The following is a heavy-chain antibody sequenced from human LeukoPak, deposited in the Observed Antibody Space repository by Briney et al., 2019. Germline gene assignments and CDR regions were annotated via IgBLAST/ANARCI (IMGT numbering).Heavy chain of an antibody. CDR1: GGSFSGYY. CDR3: ARAGGSYRFDY. D-gene: IGHD1-26*01. J-gene: IGHJ4*02. Sequence: PSETLSLTCAVYGGSFSGYYWSWIRQPPGKGLEWIGYIYYSGSTNYNPSLKSRVTISVDTSKNQFSLKLSSVTAADTAVYYCARAGGSYRFDYWGQGTLVTVSS. CDR2: IYYSGST. V-gene: IGHV4-59*01.